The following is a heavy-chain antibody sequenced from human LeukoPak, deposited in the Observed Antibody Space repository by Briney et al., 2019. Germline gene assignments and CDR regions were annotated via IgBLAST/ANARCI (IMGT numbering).Heavy chain of an antibody. CDR2: IYYSGST. Sequence: PSETLSLTCTVSGGSISSYNWSWIRQPPGKGLEWIGYIYYSGSTNYNPSLKSRVTISVDTSKNQFSLKLSSVTAADTAVYYCASSVVAGTQIDYWGQGTLVTVSS. CDR3: ASSVVAGTQIDY. CDR1: GGSISSYN. J-gene: IGHJ4*02. V-gene: IGHV4-59*01. D-gene: IGHD6-19*01.